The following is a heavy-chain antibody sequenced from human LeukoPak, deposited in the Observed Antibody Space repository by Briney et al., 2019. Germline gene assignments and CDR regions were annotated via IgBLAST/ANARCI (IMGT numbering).Heavy chain of an antibody. J-gene: IGHJ4*02. CDR1: GFTFSSYW. Sequence: GGSLRLSCAASGFTFSSYWMSWVRQAPGKGLEWVANIKQDGSEKYYVDSVKGRFTISRDNAKNSLYLQVNSLRAEDTAVYYCARSYYCGSGTYAPPAGLWGQGTLVTVSS. D-gene: IGHD3-10*01. CDR3: ARSYYCGSGTYAPPAGL. CDR2: IKQDGSEK. V-gene: IGHV3-7*01.